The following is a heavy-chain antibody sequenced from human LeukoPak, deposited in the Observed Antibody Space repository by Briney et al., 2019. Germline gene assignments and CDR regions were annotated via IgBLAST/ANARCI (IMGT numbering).Heavy chain of an antibody. Sequence: GSLRLSCAASGFTFSSYAMSWVRQAPGKGLEWVSVISGSGGGTYYADSVKGRFTISRDNSKNTLSLQMHSLRAEDTAVYYCAKDRGHYYTYDYWGQGTLVTVSS. J-gene: IGHJ4*02. CDR3: AKDRGHYYTYDY. CDR2: ISGSGGGT. CDR1: GFTFSSYA. D-gene: IGHD3-22*01. V-gene: IGHV3-23*01.